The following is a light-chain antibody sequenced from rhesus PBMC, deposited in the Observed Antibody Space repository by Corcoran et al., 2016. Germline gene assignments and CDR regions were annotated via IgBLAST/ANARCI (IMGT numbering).Light chain of an antibody. J-gene: IGKJ3*01. CDR2: KAS. CDR3: QQFSRAPFT. CDR1: QGSRSW. V-gene: IGKV1-21*01. Sequence: DIQMTQSPSSLSASVGDRVTITCRASQGSRSWLAWYQQKPGKAPKLLIDKASSLQSGVPSRFSGSGTGTDCSLSISSLQPEDFATYYCQQFSRAPFTFGPGTKLDI.